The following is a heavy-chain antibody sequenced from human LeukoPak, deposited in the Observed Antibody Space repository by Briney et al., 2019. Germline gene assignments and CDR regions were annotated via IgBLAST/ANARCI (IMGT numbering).Heavy chain of an antibody. J-gene: IGHJ5*02. CDR3: AIRGYSGSLAS. CDR1: GFTFSDYY. D-gene: IGHD1-26*01. CDR2: ISSGSSTI. Sequence: GGSLRLSCAASGFTFSDYYMSWIRQAPGKGLEWVSYISSGSSTIYYADSVKGRFTVSRDNAKRSVYLHMNSLRAEDTAMYYCAIRGYSGSLASWGQGTLVTVSS. V-gene: IGHV3-11*04.